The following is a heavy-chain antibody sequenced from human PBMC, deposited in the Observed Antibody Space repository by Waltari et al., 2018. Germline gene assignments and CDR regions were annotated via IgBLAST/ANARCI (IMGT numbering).Heavy chain of an antibody. CDR2: IYHSGST. CDR3: ARDGMWHYDSSPNWFDP. V-gene: IGHV4-38-2*02. CDR1: GYSISSGYY. D-gene: IGHD3-22*01. Sequence: QVQLQESGPGLVKPSETLSLTCTVSGYSISSGYYWGWIRQPPGKGLEWIGSIYHSGSTYYNPSLKSGVTISVDTAKNQFSLKLSSVTAADTAVYYCARDGMWHYDSSPNWFDPWGQGTLVTVSS. J-gene: IGHJ5*02.